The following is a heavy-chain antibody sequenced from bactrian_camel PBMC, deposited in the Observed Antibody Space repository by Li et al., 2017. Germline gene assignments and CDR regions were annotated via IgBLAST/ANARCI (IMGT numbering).Heavy chain of an antibody. Sequence: VQLVESGGGSVQPGGSLRLSCAASGFTFSSYALSWVRQAPGKERERVATMYHGGGATYYADSVQGRFTISKDNAKSTLYLQMNSLKPEDTAVYYCACDVCLPVGVPLTGLLSFGYWGQGTQVTVS. V-gene: IGHV3S31*01. CDR1: GFTFSSYA. D-gene: IGHD8*01. J-gene: IGHJ6*01. CDR3: ACDVCLPVGVPLTGLLSFGY. CDR2: MYHGGGAT.